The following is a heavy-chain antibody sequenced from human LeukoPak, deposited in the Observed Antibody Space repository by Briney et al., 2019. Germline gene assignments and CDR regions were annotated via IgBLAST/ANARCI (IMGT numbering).Heavy chain of an antibody. V-gene: IGHV4-38-2*02. J-gene: IGHJ4*02. Sequence: PSETLSLTCTVSGYSISSGSYWGWIRQPPGKGLEWIGSIHYSGSIYNNPSLKSRVTISVDTSKSQFSLKLSSVTAADTAVYYCARAFGVVIYFDYWGQGTLVTVSS. CDR3: ARAFGVVIYFDY. CDR2: IHYSGSI. D-gene: IGHD3-3*01. CDR1: GYSISSGSY.